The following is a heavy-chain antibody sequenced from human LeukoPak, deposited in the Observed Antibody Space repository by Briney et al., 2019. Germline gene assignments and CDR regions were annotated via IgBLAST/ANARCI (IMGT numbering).Heavy chain of an antibody. D-gene: IGHD2-2*01. CDR1: GGTFSSYA. CDR2: IIPIFGTA. V-gene: IGHV1-69*13. J-gene: IGHJ6*03. CDR3: ARDRGVQVVVPAANYYYYMDV. Sequence: GASVKVSCEAPGGTFSSYAISWVRQAPGQGLEWMGGIIPIFGTANYAQKFQGRVTITADESTSTAYMELSSLRSEDTAVYYCARDRGVQVVVPAANYYYYMDVWGKGTTVTVSS.